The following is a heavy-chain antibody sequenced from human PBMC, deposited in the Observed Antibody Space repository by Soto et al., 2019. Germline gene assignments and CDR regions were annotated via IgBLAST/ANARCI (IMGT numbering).Heavy chain of an antibody. Sequence: SQTLSLTCAISGDSVSSNSAAWNWIRQSPSRGLEWLGKTYYRSKWYNDYALSVKSRITINPDTSKNQVSLQLNSVTPEDTAVYYCASDRGSSEDYYYGMDVWGQGTKVTVYS. CDR2: TYYRSKWYN. D-gene: IGHD5-12*01. CDR1: GDSVSSNSAA. V-gene: IGHV6-1*01. CDR3: ASDRGSSEDYYYGMDV. J-gene: IGHJ6*02.